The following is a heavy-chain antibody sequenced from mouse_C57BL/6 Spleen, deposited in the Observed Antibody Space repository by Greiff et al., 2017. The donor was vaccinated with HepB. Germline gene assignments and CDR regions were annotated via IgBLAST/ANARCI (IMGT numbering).Heavy chain of an antibody. D-gene: IGHD1-1*01. Sequence: VQLQQSGAELARPGASVKMSCKASGYTFTSYTMHWVKQRPGQGLEWIGYINPSSGYTKYNQKFKDKATLTADKSSSTAYMRLSSLTSEDSAVYYCARATVVAFDYWGQGTTLTVSS. CDR3: ARATVVAFDY. J-gene: IGHJ2*01. CDR1: GYTFTSYT. CDR2: INPSSGYT. V-gene: IGHV1-4*01.